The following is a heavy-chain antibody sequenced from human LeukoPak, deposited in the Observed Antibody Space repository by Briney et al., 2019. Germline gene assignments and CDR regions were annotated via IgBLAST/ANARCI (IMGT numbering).Heavy chain of an antibody. Sequence: SVKVSCKASGGTFSSYAISWVRQAPGQGLEWMGGIIPIFGTANYAQKFQGRVTITADKSTSTAYMELSSLRSEDTAVYYCASLMVRGVAGNYYYYMDVWGKGTTVTVSS. CDR1: GGTFSSYA. J-gene: IGHJ6*03. D-gene: IGHD3-10*01. V-gene: IGHV1-69*06. CDR3: ASLMVRGVAGNYYYYMDV. CDR2: IIPIFGTA.